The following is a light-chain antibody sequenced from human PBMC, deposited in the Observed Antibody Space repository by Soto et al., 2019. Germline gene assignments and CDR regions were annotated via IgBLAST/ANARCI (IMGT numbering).Light chain of an antibody. V-gene: IGKV1-39*01. CDR2: AAS. CDR3: QQSYRAPYT. Sequence: IQLTQSPSSLSASVGDRVTITCRASQRISNFLNWYQHKPGKAPNLLIYAASSLLSGVPSRFSGSGSETDFTLTITSLQPEDFATYYCQQSYRAPYTFGQGTKLEIK. J-gene: IGKJ2*01. CDR1: QRISNF.